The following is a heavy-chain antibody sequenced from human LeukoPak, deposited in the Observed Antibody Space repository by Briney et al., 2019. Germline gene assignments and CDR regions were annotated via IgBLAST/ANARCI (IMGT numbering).Heavy chain of an antibody. Sequence: GGSLRLSCAASGFTFSNYWMHWVRQAPGKGLVWVPRINSDGSSTNYADSVKGRFTISRDNAKNTLYLQMNSLRAEDTAVYYCARDPHGYWWFDPWGQGTLVTVSS. D-gene: IGHD5-18*01. CDR2: INSDGSST. V-gene: IGHV3-74*01. J-gene: IGHJ5*02. CDR3: ARDPHGYWWFDP. CDR1: GFTFSNYW.